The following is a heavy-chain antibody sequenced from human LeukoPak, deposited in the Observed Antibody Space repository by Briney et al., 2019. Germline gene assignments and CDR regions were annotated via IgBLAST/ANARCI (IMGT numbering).Heavy chain of an antibody. CDR1: GFTFSSYS. CDR3: ARDQESTVIPLYYYYYMDV. D-gene: IGHD4-11*01. V-gene: IGHV3-48*04. Sequence: GGSLRLSCAASGFTFSSYSMNWVRQAPGKGLEWVSYISSSSSTIYYADSVKGRFTISRDNAKNSLYLQMNSLRAEDTAVYYCARDQESTVIPLYYYYYMDVWGKGTTVTVSS. J-gene: IGHJ6*03. CDR2: ISSSSSTI.